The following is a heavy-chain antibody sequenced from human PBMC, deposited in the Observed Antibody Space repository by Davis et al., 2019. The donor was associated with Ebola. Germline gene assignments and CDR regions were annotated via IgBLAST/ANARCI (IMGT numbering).Heavy chain of an antibody. CDR1: GFTFSSYS. Sequence: GESLKISCAASGFTFSSYSMNWVRQAPGKGLEWVSYISSSSSYIYYADSVKGRFTMSRDNAKNSLYLQMNSLRAEDTAVYYCAREAGTTSDYWGQGTLVTVSS. V-gene: IGHV3-21*05. CDR3: AREAGTTSDY. CDR2: ISSSSSYI. J-gene: IGHJ4*02. D-gene: IGHD1-7*01.